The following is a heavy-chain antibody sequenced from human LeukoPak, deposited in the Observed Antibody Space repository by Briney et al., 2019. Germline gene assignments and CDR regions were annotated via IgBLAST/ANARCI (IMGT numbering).Heavy chain of an antibody. J-gene: IGHJ5*02. Sequence: SETLSLTCTVSGGSISSYYWSWIRQPPGKGLEWIGYVYYSGSTNYNPPLKSRVTISVDTSKNQFSLKLSSVTAADTAVYYCARDKGDYGDYYWFDPWGQGTLVTVSS. CDR3: ARDKGDYGDYYWFDP. CDR1: GGSISSYY. D-gene: IGHD4-17*01. CDR2: VYYSGST. V-gene: IGHV4-59*01.